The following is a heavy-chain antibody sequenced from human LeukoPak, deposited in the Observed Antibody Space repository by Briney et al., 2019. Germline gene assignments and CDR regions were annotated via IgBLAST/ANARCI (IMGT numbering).Heavy chain of an antibody. D-gene: IGHD2-2*01. CDR2: IYHTGST. CDR3: ARLQYCSGTSCYWFDP. CDR1: GGSISSGLYS. J-gene: IGHJ5*02. Sequence: SPTLSLTCDVSGGSISSGLYSWSWIRQPLGKGLEWIGYIYHTGSTYYNPSLKSRVTISVDTSKNQFSLRLSSVTAADTAVYYCARLQYCSGTSCYWFDPWGQGTLVTVSS. V-gene: IGHV4-30-2*01.